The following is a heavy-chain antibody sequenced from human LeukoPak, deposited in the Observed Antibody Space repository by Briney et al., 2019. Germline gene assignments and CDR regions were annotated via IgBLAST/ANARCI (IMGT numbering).Heavy chain of an antibody. J-gene: IGHJ4*02. V-gene: IGHV4-59*12. CDR2: ISYSGNT. CDR3: ARDRGYYDSSGPLYYFDY. CDR1: GGSISSYY. Sequence: PSETLSLTCTVSGGSISSYYWTWLRQPPGKGLEWVGYISYSGNTNHNPSLKSRVTMSVDTSKSQFSLKLSSVTAADTAVYYCARDRGYYDSSGPLYYFDYWGQGTLVTVSS. D-gene: IGHD3-22*01.